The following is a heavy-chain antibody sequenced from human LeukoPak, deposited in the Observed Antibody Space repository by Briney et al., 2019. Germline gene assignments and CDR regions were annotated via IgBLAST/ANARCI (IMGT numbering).Heavy chain of an antibody. CDR1: GGSINSYY. CDR3: ARLAVATTSWFDP. CDR2: IYYIGKT. J-gene: IGHJ5*02. V-gene: IGHV4-59*01. D-gene: IGHD2-15*01. Sequence: SETLSLTCKVYGGSINSYYASWIRQPPGKGLEWVGYIYYIGKTNYNPSLKSRVTISLDTSKNQVSLILTSVTAADTAVYYCARLAVATTSWFDPWGQGTLVTVSS.